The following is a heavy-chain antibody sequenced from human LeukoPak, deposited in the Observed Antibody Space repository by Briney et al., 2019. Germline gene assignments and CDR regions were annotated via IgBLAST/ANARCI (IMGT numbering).Heavy chain of an antibody. CDR3: ARVRDYDFWSGPSYFDY. CDR2: IYYSGST. Sequence: PSETLSLTCTVSGGSISSYYWSWIRQPPGKGLEWIGYIYYSGSTNYNPSLKSRVTISVDTSKNQFSLKLSSVTAADTAVYYCARVRDYDFWSGPSYFDYWGQGTLVTVSS. J-gene: IGHJ4*02. D-gene: IGHD3-3*01. CDR1: GGSISSYY. V-gene: IGHV4-59*01.